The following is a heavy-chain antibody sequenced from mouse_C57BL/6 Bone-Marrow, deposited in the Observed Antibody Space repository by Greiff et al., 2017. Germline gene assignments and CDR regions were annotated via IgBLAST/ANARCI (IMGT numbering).Heavy chain of an antibody. Sequence: VQLQQSGAELVRPGASVKLSCTASGFNIKDYYMHWVKQRPEQGLEWIGRIDPEDGDTEYAPKFQGKATMTADTSSHTAYLQISSLTSEDTAVYYCTTWVDFDYWGQGTTLTVSS. J-gene: IGHJ2*01. CDR1: GFNIKDYY. V-gene: IGHV14-1*01. CDR2: IDPEDGDT. CDR3: TTWVDFDY. D-gene: IGHD1-1*01.